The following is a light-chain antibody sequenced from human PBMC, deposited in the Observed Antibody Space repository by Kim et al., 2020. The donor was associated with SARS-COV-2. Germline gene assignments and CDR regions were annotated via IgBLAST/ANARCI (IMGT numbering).Light chain of an antibody. CDR1: QSIGTW. J-gene: IGKJ4*01. V-gene: IGKV1-5*03. CDR2: EAS. Sequence: DIQMTQSPSTLSVSVGDRVTITCRASQSIGTWLAWYQQKPGKAPRLLIYEASNLDSGVPSRFSGSGSGTEFTLTISSLQTDDFATYYCQQYNRSPGLTFGGGTKV. CDR3: QQYNRSPGLT.